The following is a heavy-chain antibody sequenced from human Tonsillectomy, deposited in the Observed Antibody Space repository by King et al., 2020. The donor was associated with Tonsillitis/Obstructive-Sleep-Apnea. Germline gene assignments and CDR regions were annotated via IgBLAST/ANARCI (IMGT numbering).Heavy chain of an antibody. V-gene: IGHV3-33*01. D-gene: IGHD2-2*03. Sequence: QLVQSGGGVVQPGRSLRLSCAASGFTFSSYGMHWVRQAPGKGLEWVAVIWYDGSNKYYADSVKGRFTISRDNSKNTLYLQMNSRRAEDTAVYYCARDGLDIVVVPAAMFAENYYYYYYMDVWGKGTTVTVSS. CDR3: ARDGLDIVVVPAAMFAENYYYYYYMDV. CDR1: GFTFSSYG. J-gene: IGHJ6*03. CDR2: IWYDGSNK.